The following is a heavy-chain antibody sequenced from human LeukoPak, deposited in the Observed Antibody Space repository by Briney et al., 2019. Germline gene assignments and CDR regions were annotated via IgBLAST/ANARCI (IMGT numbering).Heavy chain of an antibody. J-gene: IGHJ4*02. CDR1: GGSISSSDYH. CDR3: ARGRKSPLYSSSGGDDY. CDR2: INHSGST. D-gene: IGHD6-6*01. V-gene: IGHV4-39*07. Sequence: SSETLSLTCTVSGGSISSSDYHWGWIRQPPGKGLEWIGEINHSGSTNYNPSLKSRVTISVDTSKNQFSLKLSSVTAADTAVYYCARGRKSPLYSSSGGDDYWGQGTLVTVSS.